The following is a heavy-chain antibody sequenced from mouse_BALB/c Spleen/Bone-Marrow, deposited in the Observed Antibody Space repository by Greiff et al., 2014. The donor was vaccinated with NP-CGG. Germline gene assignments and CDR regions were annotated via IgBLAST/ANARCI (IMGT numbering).Heavy chain of an antibody. CDR2: IYPGDGDT. CDR1: GYTFTSYW. D-gene: IGHD2-1*01. V-gene: IGHV1-87*01. J-gene: IGHJ4*01. Sequence: QVQLQQSGAELARPGASVKLSCKASGYTFTSYWMQWVKQRPGQGLEWIGAIYPGDGDTGYTQKFRGKATLTADKSSNTAYTQLSSLTSEDSAVYFCASPYGNYDAMDYWGQGTSVTVSS. CDR3: ASPYGNYDAMDY.